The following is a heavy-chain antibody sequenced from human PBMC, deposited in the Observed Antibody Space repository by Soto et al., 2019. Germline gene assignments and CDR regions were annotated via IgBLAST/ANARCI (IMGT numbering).Heavy chain of an antibody. J-gene: IGHJ6*02. CDR3: ASPLVAPVAPPYYYGMDV. CDR2: IWYDGNTK. V-gene: IGHV3-33*01. CDR1: GFTFNTYG. Sequence: QIQLVESGGGVVQPGRSLRLSCAASGFTFNTYGFNWVRQAPGKGLEWVAVIWYDGNTKYYADSVKGRFTISRDNLKNTLLLQMNSLTAEETAVYYCASPLVAPVAPPYYYGMDVWGQGTTVTVSS. D-gene: IGHD6-19*01.